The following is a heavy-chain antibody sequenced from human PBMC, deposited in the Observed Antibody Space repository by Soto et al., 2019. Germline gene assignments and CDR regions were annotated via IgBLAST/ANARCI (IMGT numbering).Heavy chain of an antibody. D-gene: IGHD3-10*01. V-gene: IGHV1-46*01. CDR3: SRENYGLTDDY. CDR2: INPSGGST. J-gene: IGHJ4*02. Sequence: ASVKVSCKASGYTFTSYSIHWVRQAPGQGLEWMGIINPSGGSTTYAQKFQGRITMTRDTSTSTVYMQLSSLRSEDTAVYYCSRENYGLTDDYWGQGTLVTVYS. CDR1: GYTFTSYS.